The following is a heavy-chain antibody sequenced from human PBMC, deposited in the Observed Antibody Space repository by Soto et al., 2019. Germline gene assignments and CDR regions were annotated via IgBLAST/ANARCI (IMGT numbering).Heavy chain of an antibody. J-gene: IGHJ4*02. D-gene: IGHD3-22*01. V-gene: IGHV3-48*02. CDR3: ARDDSSGYYVAYFDY. Sequence: GGSLRLSCVGSGFTFSSCSMSWVRQAPGKGLEWVSYISSSSGTKYYADSVKGRFTISRDNAKNSLYLQMNSLRDDDTAVYYCARDDSSGYYVAYFDYWGQGTLVTVS. CDR2: ISSSSGTK. CDR1: GFTFSSCS.